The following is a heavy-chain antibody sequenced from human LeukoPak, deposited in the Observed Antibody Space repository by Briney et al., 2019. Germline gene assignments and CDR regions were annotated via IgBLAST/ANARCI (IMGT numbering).Heavy chain of an antibody. D-gene: IGHD6-6*01. J-gene: IGHJ6*03. V-gene: IGHV4-59*11. CDR1: GGSISSHY. CDR2: IYYSGST. Sequence: ETLSLTCTVSGGSISSHYWSWIRQPPGKGLEWIGYIYYSGSTNYNPSLKSRVTISVDTSKNQFSLKLSSVTAADTAVYYCARDRLIAARPFYYYYYYMDVWGKGTTVTVSS. CDR3: ARDRLIAARPFYYYYYYMDV.